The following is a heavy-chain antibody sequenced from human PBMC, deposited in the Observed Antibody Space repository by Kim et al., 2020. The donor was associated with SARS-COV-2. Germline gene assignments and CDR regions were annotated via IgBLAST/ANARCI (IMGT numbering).Heavy chain of an antibody. D-gene: IGHD4-17*01. Sequence: GESLKISCKASGYSFTNNWISWVRQMPGKGLEWMGKIDPSDSHTTYSPSFQGHVTFSVDKSISTAYLQWSSLKASDTAMYYCAGKAADYGDYMWSVGQWHFDLWGRGTLVTVSS. J-gene: IGHJ2*01. CDR3: AGKAADYGDYMWSVGQWHFDL. CDR2: IDPSDSHT. V-gene: IGHV5-10-1*01. CDR1: GYSFTNNW.